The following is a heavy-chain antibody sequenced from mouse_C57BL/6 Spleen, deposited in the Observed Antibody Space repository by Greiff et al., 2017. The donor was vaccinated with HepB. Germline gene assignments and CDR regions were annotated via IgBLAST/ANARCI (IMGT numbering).Heavy chain of an antibody. CDR2: IDPSDSYT. J-gene: IGHJ4*01. V-gene: IGHV1-69*01. Sequence: QVQLQQPGAELVMPGASVKLSCKASGYTFTSYWMHWVKQRPGQGLEWIGEIDPSDSYTNYNQKFKGKSTLTVDKSSSTAYMQLSSLTSEDSAVYYCARNYYYAMDYRGQGTSVTVSS. CDR3: ARNYYYAMDY. CDR1: GYTFTSYW.